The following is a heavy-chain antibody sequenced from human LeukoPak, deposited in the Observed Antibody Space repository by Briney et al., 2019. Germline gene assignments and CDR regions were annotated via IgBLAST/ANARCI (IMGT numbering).Heavy chain of an antibody. V-gene: IGHV3-23*01. CDR2: ISGSGGST. D-gene: IGHD3-22*01. CDR1: GFTFSSYS. CDR3: ARGSPYYYDSSGYCDY. J-gene: IGHJ4*02. Sequence: PGGSLRLSCAASGFTFSSYSMNWVRQAPGKGLEWVSAISGSGGSTYYADSVKGRFTISRGNSKNTLYLQMNSLRAEDTAVYYCARGSPYYYDSSGYCDYWGQGTLVTVSS.